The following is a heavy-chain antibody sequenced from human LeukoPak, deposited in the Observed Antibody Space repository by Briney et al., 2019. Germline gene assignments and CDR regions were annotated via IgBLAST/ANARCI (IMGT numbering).Heavy chain of an antibody. D-gene: IGHD3-3*01. J-gene: IGHJ6*02. CDR3: ASGYYDFWSGPEAGAYGMDV. V-gene: IGHV4-39*01. Sequence: SETLSLTCTVSGGSISSSSYYWGWIRQPPGKGLEWIGSIYYSGSTYYNPSLKSRVTISVDTSKNQFSLKLSSVTAADTAVYYCASGYYDFWSGPEAGAYGMDVWGQGTTVSVSS. CDR2: IYYSGST. CDR1: GGSISSSSYY.